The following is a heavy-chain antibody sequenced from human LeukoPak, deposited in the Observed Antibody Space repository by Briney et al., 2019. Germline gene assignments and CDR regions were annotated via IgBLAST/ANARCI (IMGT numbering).Heavy chain of an antibody. Sequence: ASVKVSCKASGGTFSSYAISWVRQAPGQGLEWMGGIIPIFGTANYAQKLQGRVTMTTDTSTSTAYMELRSLRSDDTAVYYCARDILTGYYFPDDAFDIWGQGTMVTVSS. V-gene: IGHV1-69*05. CDR2: IIPIFGTA. D-gene: IGHD3-9*01. CDR3: ARDILTGYYFPDDAFDI. J-gene: IGHJ3*02. CDR1: GGTFSSYA.